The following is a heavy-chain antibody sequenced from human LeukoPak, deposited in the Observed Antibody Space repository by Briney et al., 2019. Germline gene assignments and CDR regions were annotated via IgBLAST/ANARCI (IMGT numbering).Heavy chain of an antibody. CDR3: ARDSDYGSYYYYYMDV. CDR1: GGSISSYY. Sequence: PSETLSLTCTVSGGSISSYYWSWIRQPPGKGLEWIGYIYYSGSTNYNPSLKSRVTISVDTSKNQFSLKLSSVTAADTAVYYCARDSDYGSYYYYYMDVWGKGPRSPSP. J-gene: IGHJ6*03. D-gene: IGHD4-17*01. CDR2: IYYSGST. V-gene: IGHV4-59*01.